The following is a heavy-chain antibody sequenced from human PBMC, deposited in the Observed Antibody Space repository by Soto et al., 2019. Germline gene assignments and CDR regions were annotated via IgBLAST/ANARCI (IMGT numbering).Heavy chain of an antibody. CDR3: AKLRYYDFWSGENWFDP. Sequence: PGGSLRLSCAASGFTFSTFAVSWVRQAPGKGLEWVSFISGSGGSTSYADPVKGRFTISRDTSENMLYLQMNSLRLEDTAVYYCAKLRYYDFWSGENWFDPWGQGTLVTVSS. D-gene: IGHD3-3*01. CDR2: ISGSGGST. J-gene: IGHJ5*02. V-gene: IGHV3-23*01. CDR1: GFTFSTFA.